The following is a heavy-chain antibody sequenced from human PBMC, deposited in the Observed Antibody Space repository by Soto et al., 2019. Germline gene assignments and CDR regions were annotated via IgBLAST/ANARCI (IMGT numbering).Heavy chain of an antibody. CDR1: GFTFSVYN. CDR2: MTSDMRTI. D-gene: IGHD6-19*01. J-gene: IGHJ4*02. Sequence: EVLLVESGGGLIQPGGSLRLSCAASGFTFSVYNMNWIRQAPGKGLQWVSYMTSDMRTIHYADSVKGRFTISRDNAKNLVYLQMTSLTDEDTAVYYCARSVEGHFDYWGQGALVTVSS. CDR3: ARSVEGHFDY. V-gene: IGHV3-48*02.